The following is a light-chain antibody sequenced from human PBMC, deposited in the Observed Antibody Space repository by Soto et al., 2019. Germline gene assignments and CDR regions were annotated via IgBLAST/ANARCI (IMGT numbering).Light chain of an antibody. CDR2: NNN. J-gene: IGLJ1*01. Sequence: VLTQPPSASGTPGQRVSISCSGSNSNIGTNTVNWYQQFPGTAPKLLIYNNNQRPSGVPDRFSGSKSGTSASLAISGLQSEDGADYYCAAWDNSLSTFYVFGTGTKVTVL. CDR1: NSNIGTNT. CDR3: AAWDNSLSTFYV. V-gene: IGLV1-44*01.